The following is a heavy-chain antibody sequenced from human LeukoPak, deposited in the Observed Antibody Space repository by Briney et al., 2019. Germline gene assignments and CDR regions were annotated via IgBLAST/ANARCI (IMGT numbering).Heavy chain of an antibody. CDR3: ARNFGGGHSSGPYY. V-gene: IGHV3-11*01. D-gene: IGHD3-22*01. CDR1: GSTFSDYY. CDR2: ISSSGSTI. J-gene: IGHJ4*02. Sequence: PVGSLRLSGEAPGSTFSDYYMSWIRQAPGKGLEWVSYISSSGSTIYYADSVKGRFTISRDNAKNSLYLQMNSLRAEDTAVYYCARNFGGGHSSGPYYWGQGTLVTVSS.